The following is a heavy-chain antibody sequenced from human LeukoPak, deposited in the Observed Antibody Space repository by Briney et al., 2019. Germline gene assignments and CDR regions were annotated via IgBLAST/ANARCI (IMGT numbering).Heavy chain of an antibody. J-gene: IGHJ6*03. CDR2: ISSSGGTI. CDR3: TRDPIYDFWSGHMDV. V-gene: IGHV3-48*03. Sequence: PGGSLRLSCAASGFTFSSYEMNWVRQAPGKGLEWVSYISSSGGTIHYADSVKGRFSISRDNPKNSLYLQMHSLRAEDTAVYYCTRDPIYDFWSGHMDVWGKGTTVTFSS. CDR1: GFTFSSYE. D-gene: IGHD3-3*01.